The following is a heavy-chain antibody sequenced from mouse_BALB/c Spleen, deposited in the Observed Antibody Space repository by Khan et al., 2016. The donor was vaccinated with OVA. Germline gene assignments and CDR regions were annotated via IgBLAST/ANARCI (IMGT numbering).Heavy chain of an antibody. D-gene: IGHD1-2*01. V-gene: IGHV5-6*01. CDR1: GFTFSTYG. CDR2: ISSGGHFT. J-gene: IGHJ4*01. CDR3: ARSITTAKGYYYAMDY. Sequence: EVELVESGGDLVKPGGSLKLSCAASGFTFSTYGMSWVRQTPDKRLEWVATISSGGHFTYFPDSVRGRFTFSRDNAKNTLYLQMSRLKTKDTAMYYCARSITTAKGYYYAMDYWGQGTSVTVSS.